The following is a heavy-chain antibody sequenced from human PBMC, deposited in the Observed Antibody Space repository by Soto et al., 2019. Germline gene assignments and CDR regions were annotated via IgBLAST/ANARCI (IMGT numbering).Heavy chain of an antibody. CDR1: GGSISSSSYY. Sequence: SETLSLTCTVSGGSISSSSYYWGWIRQPPGKGLEWIGSIYYSGSTYYNPSLKSRVTISVDTSKNQFSLKLSSVTAADTAVYYCASPSLIAVASIAYWGQGTLVTVSS. J-gene: IGHJ4*02. CDR3: ASPSLIAVASIAY. D-gene: IGHD6-19*01. V-gene: IGHV4-39*01. CDR2: IYYSGST.